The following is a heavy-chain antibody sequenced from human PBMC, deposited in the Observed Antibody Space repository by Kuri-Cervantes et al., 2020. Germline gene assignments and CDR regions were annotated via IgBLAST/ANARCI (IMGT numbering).Heavy chain of an antibody. Sequence: SLKISCAASGFTFRDYAIHWVRQAPGKGLEWVSHISWNSRIICYADSVKGRFTISRDNAKNLLYLQMNSLRDEDTAVYYFARVGSPLAHLRWIDYWGQGTLVTVSS. D-gene: IGHD1-26*01. CDR2: ISWNSRII. V-gene: IGHV3-9*01. CDR3: ARVGSPLAHLRWIDY. CDR1: GFTFRDYA. J-gene: IGHJ4*02.